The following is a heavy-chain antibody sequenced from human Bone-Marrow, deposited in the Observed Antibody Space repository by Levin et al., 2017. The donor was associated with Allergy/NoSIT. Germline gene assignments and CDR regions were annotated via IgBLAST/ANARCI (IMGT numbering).Heavy chain of an antibody. CDR1: GYTLTELS. D-gene: IGHD5-12*01. CDR2: FDPEDGDT. V-gene: IGHV1-24*01. CDR3: ATVSGSGYYYFDY. Sequence: ASVKVSCKVSGYTLTELSMHWVRQAPGKGLEWMGGFDPEDGDTLYAQKFQGRVTMTEDTSTDTAYIELSGLSSEDTAVYYCATVSGSGYYYFDYWGQGTLVSVSS. J-gene: IGHJ4*02.